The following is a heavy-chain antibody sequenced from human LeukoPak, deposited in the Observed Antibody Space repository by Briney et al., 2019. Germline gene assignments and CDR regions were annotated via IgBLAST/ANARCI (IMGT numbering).Heavy chain of an antibody. Sequence: GGLRLAYTTSEFILRAYAMDWFRQAPGKGLAWGGFIRSNTYGGTTQYAASVKGRFTISRDDSKSIAYLQMNSLKTEDTAMYYCTGASTLPYYFDYWGRGTLVTVSS. V-gene: IGHV3-49*03. CDR2: IRSNTYGGTT. CDR3: TGASTLPYYFDY. J-gene: IGHJ4*02. D-gene: IGHD3-16*01. CDR1: EFILRAYA.